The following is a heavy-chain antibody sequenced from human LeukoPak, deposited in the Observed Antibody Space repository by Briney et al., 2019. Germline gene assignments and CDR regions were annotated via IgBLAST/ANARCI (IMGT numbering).Heavy chain of an antibody. CDR3: ASLAPGVTIFGVVTQYYFDY. V-gene: IGHV4-39*01. CDR1: GGSISSSSYY. J-gene: IGHJ4*02. Sequence: PSETLSLTCTVSGGSISSSSYYWGWIRQPPGKGLEWIGSIYYSGSTYYNPSLKSRVTISVDTSKNQFSLKLSSVTAADTAVYYCASLAPGVTIFGVVTQYYFDYWGQGTLVTASS. D-gene: IGHD3-3*01. CDR2: IYYSGST.